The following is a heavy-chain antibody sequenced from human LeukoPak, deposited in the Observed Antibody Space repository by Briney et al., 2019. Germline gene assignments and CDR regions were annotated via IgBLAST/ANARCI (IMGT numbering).Heavy chain of an antibody. CDR1: GFTFSSYG. CDR3: ARPPHSCSSTSCYSQY. V-gene: IGHV3-30*03. Sequence: GGSLRLSCAASGFTFSSYGMHWVRQAPGKGLEWVAIISYDGSNKYYADSVKGRFTISRDNSMDTLYLQMNGLRAEDTAVYYCARPPHSCSSTSCYSQYWGQGTLVSVSS. J-gene: IGHJ4*02. D-gene: IGHD2-2*01. CDR2: ISYDGSNK.